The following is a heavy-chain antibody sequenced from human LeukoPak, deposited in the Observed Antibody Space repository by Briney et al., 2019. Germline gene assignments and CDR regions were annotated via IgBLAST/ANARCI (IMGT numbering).Heavy chain of an antibody. CDR3: ARGGTTVTSGLGY. Sequence: GGSLRLSCAASGFTFSSYAMSWVRQAPGKGLEYVSAISSDGGSTLYADSVKGRFIISRDNSKNTLYLQMGSLRAEDMAVYYCARGGTTVTSGLGYWGQGTLVTVSS. CDR2: ISSDGGST. V-gene: IGHV3-64*02. J-gene: IGHJ4*02. CDR1: GFTFSSYA. D-gene: IGHD4-17*01.